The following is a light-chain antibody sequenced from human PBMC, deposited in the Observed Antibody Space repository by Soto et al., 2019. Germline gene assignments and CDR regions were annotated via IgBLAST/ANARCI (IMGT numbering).Light chain of an antibody. J-gene: IGKJ5*01. Sequence: EVGMPQSPTTLSVSPGERATLSCRASESVSINLAWYQQKPGQAPRLLIYGGSTRATGIPARFSGSGSGTEFTLTISSLQSEDFAVYYCQQYNNWPPITFGQGTRLEIK. V-gene: IGKV3-15*01. CDR1: ESVSIN. CDR3: QQYNNWPPIT. CDR2: GGS.